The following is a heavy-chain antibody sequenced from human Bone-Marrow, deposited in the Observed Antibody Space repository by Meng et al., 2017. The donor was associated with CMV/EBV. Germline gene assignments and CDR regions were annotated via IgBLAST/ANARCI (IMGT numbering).Heavy chain of an antibody. D-gene: IGHD3-3*01. V-gene: IGHV1-46*01. J-gene: IGHJ3*02. CDR2: INPSGGST. CDR3: ARVEKDFWSGHPNALDI. Sequence: GESLKISCAASGFTFSSYGMHWVRQAPGKGLEWVGIINPSGGSTSYAQKFQGRVTMTRDTSTSTVYMELSSLRSEDTAVYYCARVEKDFWSGHPNALDIWGQGTMVTVSS. CDR1: GFTFSSYG.